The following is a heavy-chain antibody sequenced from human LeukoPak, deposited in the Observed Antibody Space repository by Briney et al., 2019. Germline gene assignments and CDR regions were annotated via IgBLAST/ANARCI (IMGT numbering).Heavy chain of an antibody. Sequence: GGSLRLSCAASALTVTNAWMGWVRQVPGKGLEWVGRIKSKTDGGTADYAAPVKGRFTISRDDSKNTVYLQMSSLKTEDTGVYHCTTDRGIAIRPLFDYWGQGTLVTVSS. CDR3: TTDRGIAIRPLFDY. D-gene: IGHD6-6*01. CDR2: IKSKTDGGTA. CDR1: ALTVTNAW. J-gene: IGHJ4*02. V-gene: IGHV3-15*01.